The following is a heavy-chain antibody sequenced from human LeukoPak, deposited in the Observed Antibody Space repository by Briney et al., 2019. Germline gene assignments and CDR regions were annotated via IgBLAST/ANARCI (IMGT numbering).Heavy chain of an antibody. CDR1: GGSISSYY. J-gene: IGHJ4*02. Sequence: PSETLSLTCTVSGGSISSYYWSWIRQLPGKGLEWIGYIYYSGSTNYNPSLKSRVTISVDTSKNQFSLKLSSVTAADTAVYYCASLTYDSSGYYSYWGQGTLVTVSS. D-gene: IGHD3-22*01. CDR2: IYYSGST. CDR3: ASLTYDSSGYYSY. V-gene: IGHV4-59*01.